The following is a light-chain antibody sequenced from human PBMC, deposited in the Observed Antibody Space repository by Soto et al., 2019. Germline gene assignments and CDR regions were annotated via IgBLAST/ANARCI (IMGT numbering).Light chain of an antibody. V-gene: IGKV1-5*01. Sequence: DIQMTQSPSAPSASVGDRVTISCRASRDTSNWLAWYQQKPGKAPRLLIFDASSLQSGVPSRFSGSGSGTEFTLTISSLQPDDFATYYCLQYDSYSWAFGQGTKVEI. CDR2: DAS. J-gene: IGKJ1*01. CDR1: RDTSNW. CDR3: LQYDSYSWA.